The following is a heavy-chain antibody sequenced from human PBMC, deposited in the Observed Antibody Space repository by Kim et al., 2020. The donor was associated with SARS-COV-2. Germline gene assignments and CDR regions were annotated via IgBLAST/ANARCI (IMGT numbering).Heavy chain of an antibody. Sequence: GGSLRLSCAASGFTFSSYVMSWVRQAPGKGLEWVSSISGSVGTTYYADSVKGRFTISRDNFKNTLYVQMNSLRAEDKALFYCAKGAGELILTASYRYFDYWGQGTLVTVSS. J-gene: IGHJ4*02. CDR3: AKGAGELILTASYRYFDY. V-gene: IGHV3-23*01. CDR1: GFTFSSYV. CDR2: ISGSVGTT. D-gene: IGHD3-9*01.